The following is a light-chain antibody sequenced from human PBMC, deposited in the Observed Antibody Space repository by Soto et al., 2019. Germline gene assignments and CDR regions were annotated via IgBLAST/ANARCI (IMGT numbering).Light chain of an antibody. CDR2: AAS. V-gene: IGKV3-11*01. Sequence: DIVLTQSPATLSLSPGERASLSCRASQSVGTSLAWYQQRPGQAPRLLLSAASTRATGVPARFTGTGTGTDFTLTSSGLQPADVAFYYCQQRVTWPPRDTCGQGTKLEIK. CDR1: QSVGTS. J-gene: IGKJ2*01. CDR3: QQRVTWPPRDT.